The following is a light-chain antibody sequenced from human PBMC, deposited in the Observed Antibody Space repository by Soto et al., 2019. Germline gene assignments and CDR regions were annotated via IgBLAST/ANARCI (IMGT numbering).Light chain of an antibody. CDR1: QSVGSY. J-gene: IGKJ1*01. CDR3: QQRGNWPVT. CDR2: DAS. V-gene: IGKV3-11*01. Sequence: EIVLTQSPATLSLSPGARATLSCRASQSVGSYFAWYQQKPGQAPRRLIYDASNRATGIPARFSGSGSGTDFTLTISSLEPDDFAVYYCQQRGNWPVTFGQGTRVDIK.